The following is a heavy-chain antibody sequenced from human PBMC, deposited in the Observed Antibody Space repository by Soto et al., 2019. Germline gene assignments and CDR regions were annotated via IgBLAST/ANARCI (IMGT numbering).Heavy chain of an antibody. CDR3: GRQKGLRFFPYGMDV. Sequence: PVESLKISCKGSGYSFTSYWIGWVRQMPGKGLEWIGIIYPGDSDTRYSPSFQGQVTISADKPISTAYLQLSSLKAWDTAISYSGRQKGLRFFPYGMDVWGQGTTVTVSS. CDR1: GYSFTSYW. D-gene: IGHD3-3*01. V-gene: IGHV5-51*01. J-gene: IGHJ6*02. CDR2: IYPGDSDT.